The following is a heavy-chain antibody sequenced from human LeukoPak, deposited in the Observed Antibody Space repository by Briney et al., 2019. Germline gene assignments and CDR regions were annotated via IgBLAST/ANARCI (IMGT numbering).Heavy chain of an antibody. D-gene: IGHD3-22*01. J-gene: IGHJ3*02. CDR3: ARDSVYYDSSGYPSTFDI. Sequence: GGSLRLSCAASGFTFSSYGMHWVRQAPGKGLEWVAVIWYDGSNKYYADSVKGRFTISRDNSKNTLYLQMNSLRAEGTAVYYCARDSVYYDSSGYPSTFDIWGQGTMVTVSS. CDR1: GFTFSSYG. CDR2: IWYDGSNK. V-gene: IGHV3-33*01.